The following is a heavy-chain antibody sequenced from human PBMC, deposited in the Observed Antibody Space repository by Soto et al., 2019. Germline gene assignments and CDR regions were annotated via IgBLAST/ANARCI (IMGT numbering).Heavy chain of an antibody. V-gene: IGHV1-46*01. D-gene: IGHD6-19*01. CDR1: RYTSTSYY. J-gene: IGHJ4*02. Sequence: ASVKVSCTASRYTSTSYYMHWVRQSPVQGLEWMGIINPSGGSTSYAQKFQGRVTMTRDTSTSTVYMELSSLRSEDTAVYYCARGDDWRYSSGWYFSGFDYWGQGTLVTVYS. CDR3: ARGDDWRYSSGWYFSGFDY. CDR2: INPSGGST.